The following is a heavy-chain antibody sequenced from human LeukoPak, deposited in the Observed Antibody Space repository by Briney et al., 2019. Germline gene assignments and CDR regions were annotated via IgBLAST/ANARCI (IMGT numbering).Heavy chain of an antibody. CDR2: IYYSGST. D-gene: IGHD6-19*01. V-gene: IGHV4-59*01. CDR3: ARGAGWYQF. CDR1: GGSINIYP. J-gene: IGHJ4*02. Sequence: SGTLSLTCTVSGGSINIYPSSWVRHPPGKGLEWIGYIYYSGSTNYSPSLKSRVTLSVDTSKNQFSLKMNSVTAADTAVYYCARGAGWYQFWGQGTLVTVSS.